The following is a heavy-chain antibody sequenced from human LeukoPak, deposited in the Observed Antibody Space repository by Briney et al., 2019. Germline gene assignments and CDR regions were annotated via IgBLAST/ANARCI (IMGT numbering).Heavy chain of an antibody. D-gene: IGHD5-18*01. CDR2: IYYSGNT. CDR3: ARYPTAMVSFDY. V-gene: IGHV4-39*01. Sequence: PSETLSLTCSVSGGSISGSNYFWGWIRQPPGKGLEWIGSIYYSGNTYYNPSLKSRVTISVDTSKNQFSLRLSSVTAADTAVYYCARYPTAMVSFDYWGQGTLVTVSS. CDR1: GGSISGSNYF. J-gene: IGHJ4*02.